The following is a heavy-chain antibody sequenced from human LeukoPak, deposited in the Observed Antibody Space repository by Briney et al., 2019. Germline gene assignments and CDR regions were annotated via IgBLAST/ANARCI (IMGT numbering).Heavy chain of an antibody. J-gene: IGHJ4*02. D-gene: IGHD3-22*01. Sequence: SGPTLVNPTQTLTLTCIFSGFSLSTSGMCVSWIRQPPGKALEWLARIDWDDDKYYSTSLKIRLTISKDTSKNQVVLTITNMDPVDTATYYCARVQYYFDSSGYYLFDYWGQGTLVTVSS. CDR2: IDWDDDK. V-gene: IGHV2-70*11. CDR3: ARVQYYFDSSGYYLFDY. CDR1: GFSLSTSGMC.